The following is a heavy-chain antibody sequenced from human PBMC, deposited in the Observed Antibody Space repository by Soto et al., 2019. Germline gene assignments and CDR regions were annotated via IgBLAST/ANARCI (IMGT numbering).Heavy chain of an antibody. V-gene: IGHV1-18*01. D-gene: IGHD2-2*01. CDR2: ISAYNGNT. J-gene: IGHJ6*02. CDR3: ARDIVVVPAAAGTRMDV. CDR1: GYTFTSYG. Sequence: QVQLVQSGAEVKKPGASVRVSCKASGYTFTSYGISWVRQAPGQGLEWMGWISAYNGNTNYAQKLQGRVTMTTDTSTSTAYMELRSLRSDDTAVYYCARDIVVVPAAAGTRMDVWGQGTTVTVSS.